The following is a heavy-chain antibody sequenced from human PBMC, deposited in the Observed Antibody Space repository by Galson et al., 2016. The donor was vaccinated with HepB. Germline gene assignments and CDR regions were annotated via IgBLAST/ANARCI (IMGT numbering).Heavy chain of an antibody. CDR2: ISSSVTYN. J-gene: IGHJ4*02. CDR1: SDSY. V-gene: IGHV3-11*06. CDR3: ARGSQPPQWQLGGYFDY. D-gene: IGHD1-26*01. Sequence: SLRPSCAGFSDSYMSWIRQAPGKGLEWVSFISSSVTYNKYADSVKGRCPISRDNAKNSLYLQMNSLRVEDTAVYYCARGSQPPQWQLGGYFDYWGQGTLVTVSS.